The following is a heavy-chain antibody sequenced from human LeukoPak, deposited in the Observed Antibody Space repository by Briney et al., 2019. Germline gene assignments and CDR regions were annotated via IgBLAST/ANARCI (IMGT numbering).Heavy chain of an antibody. V-gene: IGHV1-2*02. CDR2: INPNSGGT. CDR3: ARDPECGGDCYSGYRNYYYYYVDV. D-gene: IGHD2-21*02. J-gene: IGHJ6*03. CDR1: GCTFTGYY. Sequence: ASVKVSCKASGCTFTGYYMHWVRQAPGQGLEWMGWINPNSGGTNYAQKFQGRVTMTRDTSISTAYMELSRLRSDDTAVYYCARDPECGGDCYSGYRNYYYYYVDVWGKGTTVTVSS.